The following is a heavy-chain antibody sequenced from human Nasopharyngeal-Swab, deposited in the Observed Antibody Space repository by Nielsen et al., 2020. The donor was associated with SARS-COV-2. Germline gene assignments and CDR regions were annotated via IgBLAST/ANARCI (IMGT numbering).Heavy chain of an antibody. CDR3: ARERNGVFGVVINWFFDL. J-gene: IGHJ2*01. D-gene: IGHD3-3*01. CDR2: IIPMFGRA. V-gene: IGHV1-69*13. Sequence: SVKVSCKASGGTFGSHGISWVRQAPGQGLEWMGGIIPMFGRAHYDQKFEGSLTITADESTSTAYMDLGSLRSDDTAVYYCARERNGVFGVVINWFFDLWGRGTLVTVSS. CDR1: GGTFGSHG.